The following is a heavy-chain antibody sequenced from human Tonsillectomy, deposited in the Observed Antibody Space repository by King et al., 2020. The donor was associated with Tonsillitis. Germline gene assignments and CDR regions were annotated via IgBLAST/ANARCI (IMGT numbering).Heavy chain of an antibody. D-gene: IGHD6-19*01. CDR1: GYTFTGSY. CDR2: INPDSGGT. V-gene: IGHV1-2*02. J-gene: IGHJ4*02. Sequence: QLVQSGSEVKKPGASVKVSCRASGYTFTGSYMHWVRQAPGQGLEWMGWINPDSGGTNYAQKFQGRVTMTRDTSIATAYMEVSRLRSDDTAMYYCATGRGQWRVGDGYSFDDGGQGTLVTVSS. CDR3: ATGRGQWRVGDGYSFDD.